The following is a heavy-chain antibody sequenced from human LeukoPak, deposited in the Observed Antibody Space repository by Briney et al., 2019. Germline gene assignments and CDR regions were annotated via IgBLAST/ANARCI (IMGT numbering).Heavy chain of an antibody. CDR2: TYYRSKWYN. Sequence: SQTLSLTCAISGDSVSSNSAAWNWIRQSPSRGLEWLGRTYYRSKWYNDYAVSVKSRITINPDTSKNQFSLQLNSVTPEDTAVYYCASSRLVYSSSSESGPAPNWFDPWGQGTLVTVSS. CDR3: ASSRLVYSSSSESGPAPNWFDP. J-gene: IGHJ5*02. CDR1: GDSVSSNSAA. D-gene: IGHD6-6*01. V-gene: IGHV6-1*01.